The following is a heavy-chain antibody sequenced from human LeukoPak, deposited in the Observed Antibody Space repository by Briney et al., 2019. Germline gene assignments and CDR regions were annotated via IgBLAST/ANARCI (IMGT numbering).Heavy chain of an antibody. Sequence: ASVTVSCKASGYTFTIYAIHWVRQAPGQRLEWMGWINAGNGNTKYSQKFQGRVTITRDTSASTAYMELSGLRSEDTAVFYCARGGGSSSSVFDYWGQGTLVTVSS. V-gene: IGHV1-3*01. CDR1: GYTFTIYA. D-gene: IGHD6-6*01. CDR2: INAGNGNT. CDR3: ARGGGSSSSVFDY. J-gene: IGHJ4*02.